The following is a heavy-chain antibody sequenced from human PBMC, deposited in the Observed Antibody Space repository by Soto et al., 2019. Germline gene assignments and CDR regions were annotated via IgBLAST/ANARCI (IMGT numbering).Heavy chain of an antibody. Sequence: GGSLRLSCEASGFTFNDYGMHWVRQAPGKGLDWVAVISYDGDNKYYAQSVKGRFAISRDNSKNTLFLHMDSLRHEDTAVYHCVKGDLDTAVVNSPDAFDFWGQGTMVTVSS. J-gene: IGHJ3*01. V-gene: IGHV3-30*18. CDR1: GFTFNDYG. CDR3: VKGDLDTAVVNSPDAFDF. CDR2: ISYDGDNK. D-gene: IGHD5-18*01.